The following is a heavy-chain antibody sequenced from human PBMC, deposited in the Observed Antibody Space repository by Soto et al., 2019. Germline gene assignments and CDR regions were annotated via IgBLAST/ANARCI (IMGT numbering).Heavy chain of an antibody. J-gene: IGHJ4*02. D-gene: IGHD2-21*02. CDR3: ARSSAYCGGDCVDIDFDY. CDR2: IYHSGST. CDR1: GGSISSGGYS. Sequence: TLSLTCAVSGGSISSGGYSWSWIRQPPGKGLEWIGYIYHSGSTYYNPSLKSRVTISVDRSKNQFSLKLSSVTAADTAVYYCARSSAYCGGDCVDIDFDYWGQGTLVTVSS. V-gene: IGHV4-30-2*01.